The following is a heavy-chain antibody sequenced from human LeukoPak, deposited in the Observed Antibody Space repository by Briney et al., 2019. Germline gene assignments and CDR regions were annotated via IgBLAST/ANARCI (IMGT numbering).Heavy chain of an antibody. CDR3: VREPDLFRYLFDY. CDR2: VNPNSGGT. D-gene: IGHD3-9*01. CDR1: GYTFTTYS. J-gene: IGHJ4*02. V-gene: IGHV1-46*01. Sequence: GASVKVSCKASGYTFTTYSAHWVRQGPGQGREGMGIVNPNSGGTRYAQKFQGRGIMTRDTSASTLYMELRSLRSEDTAVYYCVREPDLFRYLFDYWGPGTLVTVSS.